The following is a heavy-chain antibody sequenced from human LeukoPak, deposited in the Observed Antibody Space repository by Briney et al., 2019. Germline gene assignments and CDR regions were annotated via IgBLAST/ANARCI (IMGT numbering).Heavy chain of an antibody. D-gene: IGHD3-22*01. Sequence: PSETLSLTCTVSDGSISGHYWSWIRQPPGKGLESIGFVYYSGSTNYNPSLKGRVTISLDTSKNQCSLKLSSVTAADTAVYYCAREGYYDSSGYYNHDAFDIWGQGTMVTVS. CDR1: DGSISGHY. V-gene: IGHV4-59*11. J-gene: IGHJ3*02. CDR3: AREGYYDSSGYYNHDAFDI. CDR2: VYYSGST.